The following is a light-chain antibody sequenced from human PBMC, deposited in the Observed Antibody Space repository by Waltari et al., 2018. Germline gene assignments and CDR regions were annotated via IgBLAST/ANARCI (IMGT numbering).Light chain of an antibody. Sequence: DIQMTQSPSTLSASVGDRVTIPCRASQSISTWLAWYQQKPGKAPKLLIYKASSLESGVPSRFSGSGSGTEFTLTISSLQPDDFATYYCQQYNSPSETFGQGTKVEIK. CDR2: KAS. CDR3: QQYNSPSET. V-gene: IGKV1-5*03. CDR1: QSISTW. J-gene: IGKJ1*01.